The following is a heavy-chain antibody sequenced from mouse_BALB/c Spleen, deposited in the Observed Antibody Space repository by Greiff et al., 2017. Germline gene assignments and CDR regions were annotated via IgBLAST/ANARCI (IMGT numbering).Heavy chain of an antibody. Sequence: EVKLLESGPGLVKPSQSLSLTCSVTGYSITSGYYWNWIRQFPGNKLEWMGYISYDGSNNYNPSLKNRISITRDTSKNQFFLKLNSVTTEDTATYYCARGWGNEFAYWGQGTLVTVSA. D-gene: IGHD2-1*01. V-gene: IGHV3-6*02. CDR1: GYSITSGYY. J-gene: IGHJ3*01. CDR3: ARGWGNEFAY. CDR2: ISYDGSN.